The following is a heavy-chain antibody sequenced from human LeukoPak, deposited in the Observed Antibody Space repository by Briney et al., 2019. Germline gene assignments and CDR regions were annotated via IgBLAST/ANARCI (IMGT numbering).Heavy chain of an antibody. J-gene: IGHJ5*02. V-gene: IGHV4-34*01. CDR1: GGSFSGYY. CDR3: ARDQDPLKSGHWFDP. CDR2: INHSGST. Sequence: PSETLSLTCAIYGGSFSGYYWSWIRQPPGKGLEWIGEINHSGSTNYNPSLKSRVTISVDTSKNQFSLKLSSVTAADTAVYYCARDQDPLKSGHWFDPWGQGTLVTVSS.